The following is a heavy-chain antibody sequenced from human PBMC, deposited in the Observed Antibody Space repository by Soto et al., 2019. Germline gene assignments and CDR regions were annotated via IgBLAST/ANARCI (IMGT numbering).Heavy chain of an antibody. CDR1: GYTFTSYG. CDR2: MDPNSGST. J-gene: IGHJ6*02. D-gene: IGHD3-3*01. CDR3: ARERKCDFWRKGLDV. V-gene: IGHV1-8*01. Sequence: QAQLVQSGAEVKKPGASVKVSCKASGYTFTSYGINWVRQAPGQGLEWLGWMDPNSGSTGYAQNFQGRVTMTRNISINTAHMELSSLRSEDTAVYYCARERKCDFWRKGLDVWGQGTTVTVSS.